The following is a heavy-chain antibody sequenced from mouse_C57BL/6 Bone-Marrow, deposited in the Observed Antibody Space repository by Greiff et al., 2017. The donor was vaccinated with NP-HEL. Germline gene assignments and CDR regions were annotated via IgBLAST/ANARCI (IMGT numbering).Heavy chain of an antibody. V-gene: IGHV1-19*01. CDR1: GYTFTDYY. CDR3: ANYYYGSSHWYFDV. Sequence: VQLQQSGPVLVKPGASVKMSCKASGYTFTDYYMNWVKQSHGKSLEWIGVINPYNGGTSYNQKFKGKATLTVDKSSSTAYMDLNSLTSEDSAVYYCANYYYGSSHWYFDVWGTGTTVTVSS. J-gene: IGHJ1*03. CDR2: INPYNGGT. D-gene: IGHD1-1*01.